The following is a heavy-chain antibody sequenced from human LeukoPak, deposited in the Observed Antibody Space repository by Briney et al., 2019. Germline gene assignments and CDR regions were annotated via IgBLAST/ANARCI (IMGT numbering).Heavy chain of an antibody. CDR2: ISGSGGST. CDR3: AGCYDSSGYYFDAFDI. J-gene: IGHJ3*02. V-gene: IGHV3-23*01. Sequence: GGSLRLSCAASGFTFSSYAMSWVRQAPGKGLEWVSAISGSGGSTYYADSVKGRFTISRDNSKNTLYLQMNSLRAEDTAVYYCAGCYDSSGYYFDAFDIWGQGTMVTVSS. CDR1: GFTFSSYA. D-gene: IGHD3-22*01.